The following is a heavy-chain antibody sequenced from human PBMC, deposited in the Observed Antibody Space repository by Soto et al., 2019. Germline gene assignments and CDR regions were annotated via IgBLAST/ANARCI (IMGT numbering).Heavy chain of an antibody. Sequence: GGSLRLSCAASGFTFSSYAMSWVRQAPGKGLVWVSRINSDGSSTSYADSVKGRFTISRDNAKNTLYLQMNSLRAEDTAVYYCARDIVVVPAAYGMDVWGQGTTVTVSS. CDR1: GFTFSSYA. D-gene: IGHD2-2*01. CDR2: INSDGSST. V-gene: IGHV3-74*01. CDR3: ARDIVVVPAAYGMDV. J-gene: IGHJ6*02.